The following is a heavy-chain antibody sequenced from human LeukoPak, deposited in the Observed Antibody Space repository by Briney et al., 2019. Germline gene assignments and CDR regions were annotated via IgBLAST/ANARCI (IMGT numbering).Heavy chain of an antibody. CDR3: ARDSGERSPQNGMDV. D-gene: IGHD1-1*01. CDR2: ISSSSSYT. J-gene: IGHJ6*02. V-gene: IGHV3-11*05. CDR1: GFTFSDYY. Sequence: PGGSLRLSCAASGFTFSDYYMSWSRQAPGKGLEWVSYISSSSSYTNYADSVKGRFTISRDNAKNSLYLQMNSLRAEDTAVYYCARDSGERSPQNGMDVWGQGTTVTVSS.